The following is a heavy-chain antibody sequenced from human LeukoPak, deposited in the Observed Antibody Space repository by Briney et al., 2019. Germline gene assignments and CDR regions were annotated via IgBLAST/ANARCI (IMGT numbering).Heavy chain of an antibody. V-gene: IGHV1-2*02. CDR2: INPNSGDT. CDR3: ARSPGRYDFWSGYPNWFDP. Sequence: GASVKVSCRASGYIFTGYYMHWVRQAPGQGLEWMGWINPNSGDTNFAQKFQGRVTMTRDTSISTAYMELSSLRSEDTAVYYCARSPGRYDFWSGYPNWFDPWGQGTLVTVSS. J-gene: IGHJ5*02. D-gene: IGHD3-3*01. CDR1: GYIFTGYY.